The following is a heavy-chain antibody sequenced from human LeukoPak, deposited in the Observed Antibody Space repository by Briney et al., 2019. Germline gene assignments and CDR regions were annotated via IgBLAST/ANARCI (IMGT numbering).Heavy chain of an antibody. D-gene: IGHD1-14*01. J-gene: IGHJ4*02. Sequence: PSETLSLTCTVSGGSISSGDYYWSWIRPPPGKGLEWSGYIYYSGRTYYNPSLKSRVTISVDTSKNQSSLKLSSVTAADTAVYYCARAPEVVNFDYWGQGTLVTVSS. V-gene: IGHV4-30-4*01. CDR3: ARAPEVVNFDY. CDR1: GGSISSGDYY. CDR2: IYYSGRT.